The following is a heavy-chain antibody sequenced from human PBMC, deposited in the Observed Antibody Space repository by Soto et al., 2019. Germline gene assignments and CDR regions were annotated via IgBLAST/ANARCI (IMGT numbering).Heavy chain of an antibody. J-gene: IGHJ3*02. D-gene: IGHD3-10*01. CDR2: ISYDGSNK. V-gene: IGHV3-30-3*01. CDR1: GFTFSSDA. Sequence: HVQLVESGGGVVQPGRSLRLSCAASGFTFSSDAMHWVRQAPGKGLEWVAVISYDGSNKYYADSVKGRFTISRDNSKNTLYLQMNSLRAEDTAVYYCAREGEGVTRAFDIWGQGTMVTVSS. CDR3: AREGEGVTRAFDI.